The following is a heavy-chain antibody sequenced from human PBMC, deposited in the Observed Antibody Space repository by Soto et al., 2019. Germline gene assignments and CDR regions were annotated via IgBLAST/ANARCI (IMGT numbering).Heavy chain of an antibody. CDR1: GFTFSRYS. CDR3: ARDSKWSFDY. J-gene: IGHJ4*02. CDR2: ISGSGSPI. V-gene: IGHV3-48*01. D-gene: IGHD2-15*01. Sequence: GGSVRLSCAASGFTFSRYSVNWVRQAPGKGLEWVSYISGSGSPIYYADSVKGRFTISRDNAKNSLYLQMSSLSAEDTAVYYCARDSKWSFDYWGQGTLVTVSS.